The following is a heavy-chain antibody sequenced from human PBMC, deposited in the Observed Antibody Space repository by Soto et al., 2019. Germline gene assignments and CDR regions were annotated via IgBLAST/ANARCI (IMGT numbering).Heavy chain of an antibody. CDR3: ARDKGGLDY. CDR1: GYTFSIYA. V-gene: IGHV1-18*01. J-gene: IGHJ4*02. CDR2: ISGFNGNT. Sequence: QVQLVQSGAEVKKPGASVKVSCKASGYTFSIYAISWVRQAPGQGLEWMGWISGFNGNTAYGQNFQGRVTMTTDTSTSIAYMEMRNLRFDATAISYCARDKGGLDYWGQGTLVSVSS.